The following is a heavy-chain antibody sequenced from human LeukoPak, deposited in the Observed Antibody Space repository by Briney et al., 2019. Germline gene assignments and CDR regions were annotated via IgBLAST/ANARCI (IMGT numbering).Heavy chain of an antibody. D-gene: IGHD2-15*01. V-gene: IGHV4-39*07. CDR2: IYYRGST. CDR1: GGSISSNNHY. CDR3: AKNGDRGAYCSGGSCYPYYYYNMDV. Sequence: TSETLSLTCTVSGGSISSNNHYWGWIRQPPGKGLEWIGSIYYRGSTYYNPSLKSRVTISVDTSKNQFSLKLSSVTAADTAIYYCAKNGDRGAYCSGGSCYPYYYYNMDVWGKGTTVTISS. J-gene: IGHJ6*03.